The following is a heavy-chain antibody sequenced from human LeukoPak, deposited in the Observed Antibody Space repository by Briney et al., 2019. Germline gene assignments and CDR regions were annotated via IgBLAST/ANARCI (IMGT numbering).Heavy chain of an antibody. V-gene: IGHV1-69*13. CDR3: ARDRGSSSPNFDY. Sequence: SVKVSCKASGGTFSSYAISWVRQAPGQGLEWMGGIIPIFGTANYAQKFQGRVTITADESTSTAYMELSSLRSEDTAVYYCARDRGSSSPNFDYWGRGILVTVSS. CDR1: GGTFSSYA. CDR2: IIPIFGTA. D-gene: IGHD6-6*01. J-gene: IGHJ4*02.